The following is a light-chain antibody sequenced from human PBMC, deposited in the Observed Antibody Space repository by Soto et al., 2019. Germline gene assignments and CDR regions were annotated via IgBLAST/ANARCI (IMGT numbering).Light chain of an antibody. CDR1: QTVIKY. J-gene: IGKJ4*01. CDR3: QQRRNWPLT. CDR2: DAS. V-gene: IGKV3-11*01. Sequence: EIVLTQSPATLSLSPGETATLSCRASQTVIKYLDWYQHKPGQSPRLLISDASNRATGVPARFSGSGSGTDFTLTIGSLEPEDFAVYYCQQRRNWPLTFGGGTKVEIK.